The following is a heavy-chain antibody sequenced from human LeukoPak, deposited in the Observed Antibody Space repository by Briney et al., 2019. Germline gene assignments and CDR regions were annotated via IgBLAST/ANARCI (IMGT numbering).Heavy chain of an antibody. J-gene: IGHJ4*02. D-gene: IGHD1-26*01. CDR3: TRESGSYHGNDF. CDR2: IDAGNGDT. V-gene: IGHV1-3*01. Sequence: ASVKVSCKASGYTFSDYAMHWVRQAPGQRFEWMGWIDAGNGDTRYSQKFQGRVTMTGDTSISTAYMELSSLRSDDAAVYYCTRESGSYHGNDFWGQGTLVTVSS. CDR1: GYTFSDYA.